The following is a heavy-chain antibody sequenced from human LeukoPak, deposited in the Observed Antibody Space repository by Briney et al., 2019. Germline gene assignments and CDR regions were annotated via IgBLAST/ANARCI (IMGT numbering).Heavy chain of an antibody. D-gene: IGHD5-18*01. J-gene: IGHJ3*02. V-gene: IGHV1-69*13. Sequence: ASVKVSCKASGGTFSSYAISWVRQAPGRGLEWMGGIIPIFGTANYAQKFQGRVTITADESTSTAYMELSSLRSEDTAVYYCARAPLRGYRNDAFDIWGQGTMVTVSS. CDR2: IIPIFGTA. CDR1: GGTFSSYA. CDR3: ARAPLRGYRNDAFDI.